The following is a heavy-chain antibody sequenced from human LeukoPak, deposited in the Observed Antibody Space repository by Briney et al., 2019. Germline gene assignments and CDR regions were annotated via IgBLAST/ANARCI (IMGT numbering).Heavy chain of an antibody. CDR3: AKGHHRYCSGGRCSNCDY. V-gene: IGHV3-30*02. CDR1: GFFFSIYG. D-gene: IGHD2-15*01. Sequence: SLRPSRAPAGFFFSIYGVDWVRQPAERLLGWVAFIRYDGSTKYYADYVKGQFTITSDNSKNTLHLQMNSLRAEDTAEYYCAKGHHRYCSGGRCSNCDYWGQGTLVTVSS. J-gene: IGHJ4*02. CDR2: IRYDGSTK.